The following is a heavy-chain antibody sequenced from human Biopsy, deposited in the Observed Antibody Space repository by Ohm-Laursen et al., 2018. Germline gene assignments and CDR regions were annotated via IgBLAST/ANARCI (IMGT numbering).Heavy chain of an antibody. CDR3: ARGDYFDSNGYFWFDP. J-gene: IGHJ5*02. CDR1: GGSISSGGSY. V-gene: IGHV4-31*01. Sequence: TLSLTCSVSGGSISSGGSYWSWIRQRPGKGLEWIGYIFNSVNTYYNPSLKNLITILGDTSKNQFSLKLNSVTAADTAVYYCARGDYFDSNGYFWFDPWGQGTLVTDSS. CDR2: IFNSVNT. D-gene: IGHD3-22*01.